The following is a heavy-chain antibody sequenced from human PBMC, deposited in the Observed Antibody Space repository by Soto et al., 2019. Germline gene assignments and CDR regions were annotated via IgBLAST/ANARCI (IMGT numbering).Heavy chain of an antibody. V-gene: IGHV1-69*06. Sequence: SVKVSCKASGGTFSSYAISWVRQAPGQGLEWMGGIIPIFGTANYAQKFQGRVTITADKSTSTAYMELSSLRSEDTAVYYCAREGSILTGLRDYSGQGLLVSVSA. CDR1: GGTFSSYA. D-gene: IGHD3-9*01. J-gene: IGHJ4*02. CDR3: AREGSILTGLRDY. CDR2: IIPIFGTA.